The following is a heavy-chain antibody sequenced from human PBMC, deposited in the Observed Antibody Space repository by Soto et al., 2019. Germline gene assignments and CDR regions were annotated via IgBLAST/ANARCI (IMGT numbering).Heavy chain of an antibody. Sequence: QVQLVESGGGVVQPGRSLTLSCAASGFTFTRYGMHWVRQAPGKGLEWVAFTSYDGSKTYYGDSVKGRFTISRDNSKDTLELQMNSLRVEETAMYFCAKVEMLFGDQNSYLDYWGQGTLVTVSS. CDR2: TSYDGSKT. J-gene: IGHJ4*02. V-gene: IGHV3-30*18. D-gene: IGHD3-10*02. CDR1: GFTFTRYG. CDR3: AKVEMLFGDQNSYLDY.